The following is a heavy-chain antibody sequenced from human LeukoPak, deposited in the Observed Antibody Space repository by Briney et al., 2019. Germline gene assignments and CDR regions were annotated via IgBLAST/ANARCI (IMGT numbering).Heavy chain of an antibody. D-gene: IGHD1-7*01. CDR3: AASGPVGGNWYSTDF. CDR2: ISGSGGST. Sequence: GGSLRLSCAASGFTFSSYAMSWVRQAPGKGLEWVSAISGSGGSTYYADSVKGRFTISRDNSKNTLYLQMNSLRTEDTAVYYCAASGPVGGNWYSTDFRGQGTLVTVSS. J-gene: IGHJ4*02. CDR1: GFTFSSYA. V-gene: IGHV3-23*01.